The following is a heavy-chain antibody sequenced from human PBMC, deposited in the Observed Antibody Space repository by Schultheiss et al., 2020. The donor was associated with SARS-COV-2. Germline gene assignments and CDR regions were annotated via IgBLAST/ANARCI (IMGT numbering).Heavy chain of an antibody. CDR1: GGSISSSSYY. J-gene: IGHJ3*02. CDR2: IYYSGST. CDR3: ARGIVGATTDI. V-gene: IGHV4-39*01. Sequence: SQTLSLTCTVPGGSISSSSYYWGWIRQPPGKGLEWIGSIYYSGSTYYNPSLKSRVTISVDTSKNQFSLKLSSVTAADTAVYYCARGIVGATTDIWGQGTMVTVSS. D-gene: IGHD1-26*01.